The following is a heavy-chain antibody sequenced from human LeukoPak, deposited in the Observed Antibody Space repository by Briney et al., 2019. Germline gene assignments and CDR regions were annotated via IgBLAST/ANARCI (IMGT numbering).Heavy chain of an antibody. V-gene: IGHV1-2*02. Sequence: ASVKVSCKASGYSFTTHYIHWLRQAPGQGLEWMGWINPNSGGTNYAQKFQGRVTMTRDTSISTAYMELSRLRSDDTAVYYCARDRDYSSTDAFDIWGQGTMVTVSS. CDR1: GYSFTTHY. CDR2: INPNSGGT. J-gene: IGHJ3*02. D-gene: IGHD4-11*01. CDR3: ARDRDYSSTDAFDI.